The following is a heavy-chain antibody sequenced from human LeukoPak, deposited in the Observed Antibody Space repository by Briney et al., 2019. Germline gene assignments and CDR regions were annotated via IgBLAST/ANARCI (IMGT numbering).Heavy chain of an antibody. D-gene: IGHD3-10*01. J-gene: IGHJ3*02. CDR2: TYYKSKWYI. V-gene: IGHV6-1*01. CDR3: ARGGLVRGSLDSLSAFDI. Sequence: SQTLSLTCAISGDSVSSASAGWNWLRQSPSRGLEWLGRTYYKSKWYIDYAVSVKSRITINPDTSKSQFSLQLKSVTPEDTAVYYCARGGLVRGSLDSLSAFDIWGQGTLVTVSS. CDR1: GDSVSSASAG.